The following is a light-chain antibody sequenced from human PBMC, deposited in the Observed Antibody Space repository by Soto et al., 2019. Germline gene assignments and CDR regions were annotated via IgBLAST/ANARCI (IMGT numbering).Light chain of an antibody. J-gene: IGLJ1*01. CDR1: SSDVGTYNF. CDR2: DAN. Sequence: QSALTQPASVSGSPGQSITISCTGTSSDVGTYNFVSWYQQHPGKAPKLMIYDANKRPSGVSHYFSGSKSANTSSLTISGLQEDDDADYYCCSYAGSNNHVFGTGTKVTVL. CDR3: CSYAGSNNHV. V-gene: IGLV2-23*01.